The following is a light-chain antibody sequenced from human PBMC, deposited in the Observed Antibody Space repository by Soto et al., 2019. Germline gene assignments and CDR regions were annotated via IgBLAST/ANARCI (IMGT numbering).Light chain of an antibody. CDR3: SSYTSSSTYV. CDR1: SSDVGSSNG. CDR2: DVT. J-gene: IGLJ1*01. V-gene: IGLV2-18*02. Sequence: QSALTQPPSVSGSPGQSVAISSTGTSSDVGSSNGVSWYQQPPGAAPKLMIYDVTNRPSGVPDRFSGSKSGNTASLTISGLQAEDEADYYCSSYTSSSTYVFGTGTKVTVL.